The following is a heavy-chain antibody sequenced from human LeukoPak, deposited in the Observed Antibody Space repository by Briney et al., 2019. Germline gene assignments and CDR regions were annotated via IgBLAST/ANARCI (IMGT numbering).Heavy chain of an antibody. CDR3: ARGDCSGGSCYSEEFDP. D-gene: IGHD2-15*01. CDR1: GGSISSYY. Sequence: SETLSLTCTVSGGSISSYYWSWIRQPPGKGLEWIGYIYYSGSTNYNPSLKSRVTISVDTSKNQFSLKLSSVTAADTAVYYCARGDCSGGSCYSEEFDPWGQGTLVTVSS. V-gene: IGHV4-59*01. J-gene: IGHJ5*02. CDR2: IYYSGST.